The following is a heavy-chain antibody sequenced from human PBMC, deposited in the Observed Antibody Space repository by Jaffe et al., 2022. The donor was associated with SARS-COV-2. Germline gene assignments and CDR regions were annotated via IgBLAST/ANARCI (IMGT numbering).Heavy chain of an antibody. V-gene: IGHV2-70*01. D-gene: IGHD4-17*01. Sequence: QVTLRESGPALVKPTQTLTLTCTFSGFSLSTSGMCVSWIRQPPGKALEWLALIDWDDDKYYSTSLKTRLTISKDTSKNQVVLTMTNMDPVDTATYYCARISDYGDYGPFDPWGQGTLVTVSS. CDR3: ARISDYGDYGPFDP. CDR1: GFSLSTSGMC. J-gene: IGHJ5*02. CDR2: IDWDDDK.